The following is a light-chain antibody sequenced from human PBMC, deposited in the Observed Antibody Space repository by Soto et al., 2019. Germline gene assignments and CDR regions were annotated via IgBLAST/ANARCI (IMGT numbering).Light chain of an antibody. J-gene: IGKJ3*01. V-gene: IGKV3-20*01. CDR1: QRVSSSY. Sequence: EIVLTQSPGTLSLSPGERATLSCRASQRVSSSYLAWYQQKPGQAPRLLMYGASSRATGTPDRFSGSGSGTDFTLTISRLEPEDLAVYYCQQYDNWGTFGPGPKWISN. CDR2: GAS. CDR3: QQYDNWGT.